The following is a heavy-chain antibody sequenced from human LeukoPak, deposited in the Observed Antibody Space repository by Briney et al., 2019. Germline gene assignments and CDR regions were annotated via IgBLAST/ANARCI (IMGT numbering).Heavy chain of an antibody. J-gene: IGHJ4*02. CDR1: GFTFDDYA. CDR3: AKAGGILLPYYFDY. CDR2: ISWNSGSI. D-gene: IGHD2-15*01. Sequence: GGSLRLSCAASGFTFDDYAMHWVRQAPGKGLEWVSGISWNSGSIGYADSVKGRFTISRDNAKSSLYLQMNSLRAEDTALYYCAKAGGILLPYYFDYWGQGTLVTVSS. V-gene: IGHV3-9*01.